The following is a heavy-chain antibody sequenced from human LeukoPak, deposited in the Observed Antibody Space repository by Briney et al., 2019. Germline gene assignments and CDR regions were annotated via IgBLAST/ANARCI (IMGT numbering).Heavy chain of an antibody. CDR1: GFTFSNYA. D-gene: IGHD5-18*01. Sequence: PGGSLRLSCAASGFTFSNYAMSWVRQAPGKGLEWVSVIFSGGATYYADSVKGRFTISRDNSKNTLYLQMNSLRADDTAVYYCARFSGYSYGAYFDYWGQGTLVTVSS. V-gene: IGHV3-53*01. CDR3: ARFSGYSYGAYFDY. CDR2: IFSGGAT. J-gene: IGHJ4*02.